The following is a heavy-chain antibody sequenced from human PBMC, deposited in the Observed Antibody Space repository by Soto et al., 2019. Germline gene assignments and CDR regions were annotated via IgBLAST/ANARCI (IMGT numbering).Heavy chain of an antibody. CDR1: GFTFSNTW. V-gene: IGHV3-15*01. CDR3: TADIAVIPTALDY. D-gene: IGHD2-2*01. CDR2: IKSKTDGGAT. Sequence: GGSLRLSCAASGFTFSNTWMNWVRQAPGTGPEWVGRIKSKTDGGATDYAAPVKGRFTISRDDSKNTLYLQMNSLKSEDTAVYYCTADIAVIPTALDYWGQGTLVTV. J-gene: IGHJ4*02.